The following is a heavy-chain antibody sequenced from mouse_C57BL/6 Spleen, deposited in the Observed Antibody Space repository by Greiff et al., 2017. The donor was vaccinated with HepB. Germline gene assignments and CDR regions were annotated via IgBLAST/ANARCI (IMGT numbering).Heavy chain of an antibody. J-gene: IGHJ3*01. CDR1: GFNIKDYY. Sequence: VQLQQSGAELVRPGASVKLSCTASGFNIKDYYMHWVKQRPEQGLEWIGRSDPEDGDTEYAPKFQGKATMTADTSSNTAYLQLSSLTSEDTAVYYCTTFITTVVAGRFAYWGQGTLVTVSA. CDR3: TTFITTVVAGRFAY. CDR2: SDPEDGDT. D-gene: IGHD1-1*01. V-gene: IGHV14-1*01.